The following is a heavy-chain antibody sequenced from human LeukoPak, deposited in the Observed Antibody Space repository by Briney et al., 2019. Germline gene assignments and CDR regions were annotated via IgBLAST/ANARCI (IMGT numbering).Heavy chain of an antibody. CDR3: ARGYPRWGSKSDY. D-gene: IGHD7-27*01. CDR1: GYTFTSYD. Sequence: GASVKVSCKASGYTFTSYDINWVRQATGQGLEWMGWMNPNSGNTGYAQKFQGRVTMTRNTSISTAHMELSSLRSEDTAVYYCARGYPRWGSKSDYWGQGTLVTVSS. J-gene: IGHJ4*02. CDR2: MNPNSGNT. V-gene: IGHV1-8*01.